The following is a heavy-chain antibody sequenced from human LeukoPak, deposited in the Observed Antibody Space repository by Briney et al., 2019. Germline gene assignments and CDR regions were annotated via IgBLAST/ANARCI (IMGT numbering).Heavy chain of an antibody. V-gene: IGHV3-23*01. Sequence: PSETLSLTCTVSGGSISSYYWSWIRQPPGKGLEWVSAISGSGGSTYYADSVKGRFTISRDNSKNTLYLQMNSLRAEDTAVYYCAKGTTVTGFRNYFDYWGQGTLVTVSS. CDR2: ISGSGGST. J-gene: IGHJ4*02. D-gene: IGHD4-11*01. CDR1: GGSISSYY. CDR3: AKGTTVTGFRNYFDY.